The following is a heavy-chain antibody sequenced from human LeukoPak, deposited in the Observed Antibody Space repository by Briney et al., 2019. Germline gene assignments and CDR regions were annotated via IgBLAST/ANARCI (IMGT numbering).Heavy chain of an antibody. V-gene: IGHV6-1*01. CDR2: TYYRSKWYN. J-gene: IGHJ5*02. CDR3: ARARSGFRYCPDGRCPYKWFDP. D-gene: IGHD2-15*01. CDR1: GDSVSSNSAT. Sequence: SQTLSLTCVISGDSVSSNSATWNWIRQSPSRGLEWLGRTYYRSKWYNDYAVSVRSRITINPDTSKNQFSLQLNSVTPEDTAVYYCARARSGFRYCPDGRCPYKWFDPWGQGALVTVSS.